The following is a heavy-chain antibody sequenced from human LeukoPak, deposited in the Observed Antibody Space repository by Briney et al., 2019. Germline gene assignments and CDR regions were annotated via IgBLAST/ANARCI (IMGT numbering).Heavy chain of an antibody. CDR3: ARRDGESRYYFDY. J-gene: IGHJ4*02. D-gene: IGHD4-17*01. CDR2: ITSGGGTI. CDR1: GFTFSSYE. V-gene: IGHV3-48*03. Sequence: PGGSLRLSCAASGFTFSSYEMNWVRHAPGMGLVWVSHITSGGGTIYYADSVKGRFTISRDNAKRSLYLQMNSLRAEDTAVYYCARRDGESRYYFDYWGQGTLVTVSS.